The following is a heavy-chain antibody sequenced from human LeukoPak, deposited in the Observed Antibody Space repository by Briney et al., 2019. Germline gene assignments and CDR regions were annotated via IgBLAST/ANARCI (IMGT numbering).Heavy chain of an antibody. J-gene: IGHJ4*02. CDR1: GVSIIDHD. CDR2: IYASGST. Sequence: SQTLSLTCTVSGVSIIDHDWSWIRQPPGRGLEWIGNIYASGSTYFNPSLRSRVAISVDTSKNQFSLNLTSVTAADTAMFYCARLKPNFLGTFDSWGQGALVTASS. D-gene: IGHD7-27*01. CDR3: ARLKPNFLGTFDS. V-gene: IGHV4-4*09.